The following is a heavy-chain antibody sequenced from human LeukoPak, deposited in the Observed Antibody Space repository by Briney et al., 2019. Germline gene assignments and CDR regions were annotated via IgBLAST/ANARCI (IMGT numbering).Heavy chain of an antibody. CDR3: PRGGVGRWLQFPFDY. CDR1: GGSMSSYY. D-gene: IGHD5-24*01. CDR2: IYYSGST. J-gene: IGHJ4*02. Sequence: PSETLSLTCTVSGGSMSSYYWSWIRQPPGKGLEWIGYIYYSGSTNYNPSLKSRVTISVDTSKNQFSLKLSSVTAADTAVYYCPRGGVGRWLQFPFDYWGQGTRVTVSS. V-gene: IGHV4-59*01.